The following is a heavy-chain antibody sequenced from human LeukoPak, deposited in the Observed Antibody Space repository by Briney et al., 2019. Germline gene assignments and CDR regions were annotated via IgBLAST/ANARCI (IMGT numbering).Heavy chain of an antibody. CDR2: INHSGST. CDR1: GGSFSGYY. V-gene: IGHV4-34*01. CDR3: ARGREDYYYYYMDV. Sequence: ASETLSLTCAVYGGSFSGYYWSWIRQPPGKGLEWIGEINHSGSTNYNPSLKSRVTISVDTSKNQFSLKLSSVTAADTAVYYCARGREDYYYYYMDVWGKGTTVTVSS. J-gene: IGHJ6*03.